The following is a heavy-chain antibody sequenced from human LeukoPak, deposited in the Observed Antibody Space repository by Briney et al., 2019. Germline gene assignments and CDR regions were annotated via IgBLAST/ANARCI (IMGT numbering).Heavy chain of an antibody. Sequence: SETLSLTCSVSGYSISSGYYWGWIRQPPGKGLEWIGSIYHSGSTYYNPSLKSRVTISVDTSKNQFSLKLSSVTAADTAVYYCARSENSGSYRSFDYWGQGTLVTVSS. CDR1: GYSISSGYY. D-gene: IGHD1-26*01. CDR3: ARSENSGSYRSFDY. V-gene: IGHV4-38-2*02. CDR2: IYHSGST. J-gene: IGHJ4*02.